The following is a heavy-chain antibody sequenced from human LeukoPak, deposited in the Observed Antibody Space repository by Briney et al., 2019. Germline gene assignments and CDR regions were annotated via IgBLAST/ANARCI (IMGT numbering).Heavy chain of an antibody. CDR2: IIPILGIA. Sequence: GSSVKVSCKASGGTFSSYAISWVRQAPGQGLEWMGRIIPILGIANYAQKFQGRVTITADKSTSTAYMELSSLRSEDTAVYYCALTMGNSGYEAFDIWGQGTMVTVSS. CDR3: ALTMGNSGYEAFDI. CDR1: GGTFSSYA. J-gene: IGHJ3*02. D-gene: IGHD5-12*01. V-gene: IGHV1-69*04.